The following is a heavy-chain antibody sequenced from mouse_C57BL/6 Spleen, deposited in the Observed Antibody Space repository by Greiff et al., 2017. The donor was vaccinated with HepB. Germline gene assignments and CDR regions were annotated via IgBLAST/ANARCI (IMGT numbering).Heavy chain of an antibody. CDR1: GFSLTSYG. CDR2: IWRGGST. CDR3: AKNIYDYDGYYAMDY. D-gene: IGHD2-4*01. Sequence: QVQLKQSGPGLVQPSQSLSITCTVSGFSLTSYGVHWVRQSPGKGLEWLGVIWRGGSTDYNAAFMSRLSITKDNSKSQVFFKMNSLQADDTAIYYCAKNIYDYDGYYAMDYWGQGTSVTVSS. V-gene: IGHV2-5*01. J-gene: IGHJ4*01.